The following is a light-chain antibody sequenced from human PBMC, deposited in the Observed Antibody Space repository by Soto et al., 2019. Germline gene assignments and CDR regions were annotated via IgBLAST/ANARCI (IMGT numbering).Light chain of an antibody. V-gene: IGKV3-15*01. CDR1: QLFSSN. CDR3: QQYNNWPRT. Sequence: EIVMMQSPATLSVSPGEIVTLSCRASQLFSSNLAWYQHKPGQAPRLLIYGVSTRDTGVPDRFSGSASGTEFTLTINSLQSEDFAVYYCQQYNNWPRTFGQGTRLEIK. J-gene: IGKJ5*01. CDR2: GVS.